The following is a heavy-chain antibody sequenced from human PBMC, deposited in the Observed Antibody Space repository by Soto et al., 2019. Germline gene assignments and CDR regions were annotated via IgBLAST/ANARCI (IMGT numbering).Heavy chain of an antibody. CDR1: GGSISSSNW. CDR3: ARVSGSYYYGMDV. D-gene: IGHD1-26*01. CDR2: IYHSGST. Sequence: QVQLQESGPGLVKPSGTLSLTCAVSGGSISSSNWWSWVRQPPGKGLEWIGEIYHSGSTNYNPSLKSRVTISVDKYKTQFSLKLSSVTAADTAVYYCARVSGSYYYGMDVWGQGTTVTVSS. J-gene: IGHJ6*02. V-gene: IGHV4-4*02.